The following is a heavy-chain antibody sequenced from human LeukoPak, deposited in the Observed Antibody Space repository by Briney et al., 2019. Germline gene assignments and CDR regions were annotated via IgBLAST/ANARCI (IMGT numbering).Heavy chain of an antibody. CDR1: GFTFSSYW. CDR2: IKQDGSEK. Sequence: GGSLRLSCAASGFTFSSYWMSWARQAPGKGLEWVANIKQDGSEKYYVDSVKGRFTISRDNAKNSLYLQMNSLRAEDTAVYYCARSPKTMVRGVRYFDYWGQGTLVTVSS. J-gene: IGHJ4*02. CDR3: ARSPKTMVRGVRYFDY. V-gene: IGHV3-7*03. D-gene: IGHD3-10*01.